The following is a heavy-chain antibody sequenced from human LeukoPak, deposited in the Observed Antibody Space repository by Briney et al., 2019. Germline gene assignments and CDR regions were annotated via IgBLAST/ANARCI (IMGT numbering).Heavy chain of an antibody. CDR1: GFTFSSYG. Sequence: PGRSLRLSCAASGFTFSSYGMHWVRQAPGKGLEWVAVIWYDGSNRYYADSVKGRFTISRDNSKNTLYLQMNSLRAEDTAVYYCARVPSNYYDSSVYYYFDPWGQGTLVTVSS. CDR3: ARVPSNYYDSSVYYYFDP. V-gene: IGHV3-33*01. CDR2: IWYDGSNR. J-gene: IGHJ5*02. D-gene: IGHD3-22*01.